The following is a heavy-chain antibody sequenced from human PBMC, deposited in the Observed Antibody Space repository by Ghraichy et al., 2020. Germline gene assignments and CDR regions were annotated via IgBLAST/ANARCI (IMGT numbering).Heavy chain of an antibody. Sequence: GGSLRLSCAASGFTFSSYAVNWVRQAPGKGLEWVSTISGSGVSTYYADSVKGRFTISRDNSKNTLYLQMNSLRAEDTAVYYCAKDVEGYNRGNWFDPWGQGTLVTVSS. CDR3: AKDVEGYNRGNWFDP. D-gene: IGHD7-27*01. J-gene: IGHJ5*02. CDR2: ISGSGVST. V-gene: IGHV3-23*01. CDR1: GFTFSSYA.